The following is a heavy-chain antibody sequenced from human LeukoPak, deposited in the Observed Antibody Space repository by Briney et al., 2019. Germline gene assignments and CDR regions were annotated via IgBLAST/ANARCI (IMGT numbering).Heavy chain of an antibody. Sequence: GGSLRLSCAASGFTFSSYEMNWVRQAPGKGLEWVSYISSSSSTMYYAASVKGRFSISRDNAQNSLYLQMNSLRAEDTAVYYCVRDHHRRLYDSQARDTFDIWGQGTMVAVSS. V-gene: IGHV3-48*01. J-gene: IGHJ3*02. CDR1: GFTFSSYE. D-gene: IGHD3-22*01. CDR3: VRDHHRRLYDSQARDTFDI. CDR2: ISSSSSTM.